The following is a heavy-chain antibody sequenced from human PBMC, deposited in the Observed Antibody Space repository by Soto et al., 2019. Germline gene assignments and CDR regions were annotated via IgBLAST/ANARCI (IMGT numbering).Heavy chain of an antibody. CDR3: ARSPGHYDFWDGFTYDFDY. D-gene: IGHD3-3*01. V-gene: IGHV3-7*01. J-gene: IGHJ4*02. CDR1: GFTFSTYW. Sequence: EVQLVESGGGLVQPGGSLRLSCAASGFTFSTYWMSWVRQAPGKGLKWVANIKYDASEKYYVDSVKGRFTISSDNAKNSLYLQMNSLRAEDTAVYYCARSPGHYDFWDGFTYDFDYWGQGTLVTVSS. CDR2: IKYDASEK.